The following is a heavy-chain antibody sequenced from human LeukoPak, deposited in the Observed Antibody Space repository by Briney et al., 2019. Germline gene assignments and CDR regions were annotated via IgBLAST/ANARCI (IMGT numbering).Heavy chain of an antibody. CDR3: ARGLPWYAPPHFDY. J-gene: IGHJ4*02. Sequence: GGSLRLSCAASGFTFSSYSMNWVRQAPGKGLEWVSSISSSSSYIYYADSVKGRFTISRDNAKNSLYLQMNSLRAEDTAVYYCARGLPWYAPPHFDYWGQGTLVTVSS. CDR1: GFTFSSYS. V-gene: IGHV3-21*01. D-gene: IGHD6-13*01. CDR2: ISSSSSYI.